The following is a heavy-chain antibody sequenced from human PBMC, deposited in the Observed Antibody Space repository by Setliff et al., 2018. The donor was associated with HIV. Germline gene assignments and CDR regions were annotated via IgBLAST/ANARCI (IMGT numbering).Heavy chain of an antibody. V-gene: IGHV4-4*02. CDR3: AKTNIPMPRSGTRLES. CDR1: GFSIKNDNW. J-gene: IGHJ4*02. D-gene: IGHD2-2*02. Sequence: SETLSLTCVVSGFSIKNDNWWNWVRQTPGKGLEWIGQIFHDGTVTYKPSLESRVTIHMDILKNQISLNVTSVTAADTATYYCAKTNIPMPRSGTRLESWGPGRLVTVSS. CDR2: IFHDGTV.